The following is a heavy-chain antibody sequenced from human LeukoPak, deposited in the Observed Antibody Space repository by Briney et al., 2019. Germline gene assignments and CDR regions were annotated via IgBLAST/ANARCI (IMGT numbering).Heavy chain of an antibody. J-gene: IGHJ4*02. CDR3: AREGYYGSGSPPSLYFDY. D-gene: IGHD3-10*01. V-gene: IGHV3-30*03. CDR2: TSSDLNVK. CDR1: GFTVSSNY. Sequence: GGSLRLSCAASGFTVSSNYMSWVRQAPGKRLEWVAVTSSDLNVKLYADSVKGRFTIPRDNSRSTLYLQMNSLRPEDTAIYYCAREGYYGSGSPPSLYFDYWGQGTLVTVSS.